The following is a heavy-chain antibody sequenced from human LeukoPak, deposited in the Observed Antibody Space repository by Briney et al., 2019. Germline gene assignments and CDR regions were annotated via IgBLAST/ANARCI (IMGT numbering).Heavy chain of an antibody. J-gene: IGHJ6*03. Sequence: GASVKVSCKASGYTFTGYYMHWVRQAPGQGLEWMGWISPNSGGTNYAQKFQGRVTMTRDTSISTAYMELSRLRSDDTAVYCCAREAYDSGSFRTDYYYMDVWGKGTTVTISS. CDR3: AREAYDSGSFRTDYYYMDV. D-gene: IGHD3-10*01. CDR1: GYTFTGYY. CDR2: ISPNSGGT. V-gene: IGHV1-2*02.